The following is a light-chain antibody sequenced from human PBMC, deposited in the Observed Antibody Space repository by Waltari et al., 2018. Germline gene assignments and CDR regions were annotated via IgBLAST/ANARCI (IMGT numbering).Light chain of an antibody. CDR3: MQSIHWPWT. CDR2: KVS. J-gene: IGKJ1*01. Sequence: DVVMTQSPLSLPVTLGQPASISCKSSQSLVHSDGNTYLNWFHQRPGQSPRRLIYKVSNRDSGVPHRFSGSGSGTDVTLKISRVEAEDVGVYYCMQSIHWPWTFGQGTKVEIK. V-gene: IGKV2-30*02. CDR1: QSLVHSDGNTY.